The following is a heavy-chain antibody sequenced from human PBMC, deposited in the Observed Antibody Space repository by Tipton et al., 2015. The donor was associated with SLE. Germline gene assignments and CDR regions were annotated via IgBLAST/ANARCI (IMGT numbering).Heavy chain of an antibody. CDR1: GFTFSSYE. CDR3: APSRVLGRDYYVMDV. J-gene: IGHJ6*02. Sequence: SLRLSCTASGFTFSSYEMNWVRQAPGKGLEWVSYISSSGSTIYYADSVKGRFTISRDNAKNSLYLQMNSLRAEDTAVYYCAPSRVLGRDYYVMDVWGLGTTVTVSS. D-gene: IGHD4/OR15-4a*01. CDR2: ISSSGSTI. V-gene: IGHV3-48*03.